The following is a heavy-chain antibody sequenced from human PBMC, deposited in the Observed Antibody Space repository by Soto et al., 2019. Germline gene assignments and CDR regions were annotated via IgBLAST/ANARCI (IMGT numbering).Heavy chain of an antibody. D-gene: IGHD2-15*01. CDR1: GFTFSSYV. J-gene: IGHJ6*02. CDR2: ISYDGSNK. V-gene: IGHV3-30*18. Sequence: PGGSLRRSCAASGFTFSSYVMHWVRQAPGKGLEWVAVISYDGSNKYYADSVKGRFTISRDNSKNTLYLQMNSLRAEDTAVYYCAKSACSGGSCISGYYYGMDVWGQGTTVTVSS. CDR3: AKSACSGGSCISGYYYGMDV.